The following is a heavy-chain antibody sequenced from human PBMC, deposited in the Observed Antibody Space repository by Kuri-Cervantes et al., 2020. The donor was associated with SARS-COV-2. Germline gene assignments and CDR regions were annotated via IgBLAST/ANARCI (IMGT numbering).Heavy chain of an antibody. V-gene: IGHV4-34*01. Sequence: SQTLSLTCAVYGGSFSAYYWSWTRQPPGKGLEWIGEINHSGSTNCNPSLKSRVTISVDTSKHQLSLKLSSVTAADTAVYYCARHRHWNSGDAFDIWGQGTMVTVSS. CDR3: ARHRHWNSGDAFDI. J-gene: IGHJ3*02. D-gene: IGHD1-7*01. CDR1: GGSFSAYY. CDR2: INHSGST.